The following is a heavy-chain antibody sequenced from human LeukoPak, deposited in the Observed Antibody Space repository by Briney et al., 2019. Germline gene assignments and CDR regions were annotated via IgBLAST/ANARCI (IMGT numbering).Heavy chain of an antibody. J-gene: IGHJ6*02. D-gene: IGHD5-12*01. V-gene: IGHV4-59*01. CDR1: GGSISSYY. Sequence: SETLSLTCTVSGGSISSYYWSWIRQPPGKGLEWIGYIYYSGSTNYNPSLKSRVTISVDTSKNQFSLKLSSVTAADTAVYYCAGMATILSGMDVWGQGTTVTVSS. CDR2: IYYSGST. CDR3: AGMATILSGMDV.